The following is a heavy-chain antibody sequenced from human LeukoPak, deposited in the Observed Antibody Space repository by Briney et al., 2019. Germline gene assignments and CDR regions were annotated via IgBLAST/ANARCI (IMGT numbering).Heavy chain of an antibody. Sequence: SVKVSCKASGYTFTSYDINWVRQATGQGREWMGWMNPNSGNTGYAQKSQGRVTMTRNTSISTAYMELSSLRSEDTAVYYCARGLSSGWLWYYYYGMDVWGQGTTVTVSS. CDR1: GYTFTSYD. V-gene: IGHV1-8*01. J-gene: IGHJ6*02. CDR3: ARGLSSGWLWYYYYGMDV. CDR2: MNPNSGNT. D-gene: IGHD6-19*01.